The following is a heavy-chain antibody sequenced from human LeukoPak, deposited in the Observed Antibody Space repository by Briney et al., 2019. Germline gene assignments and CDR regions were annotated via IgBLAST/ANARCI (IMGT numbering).Heavy chain of an antibody. V-gene: IGHV3-30-3*01. J-gene: IGHJ4*02. D-gene: IGHD2-21*02. CDR1: GFTFSSYA. Sequence: PGRSLRLSCAASGFTFSSYAMHWVRQAPGKGLEWVAVISYDGSNKYYADSVKGRFTISRDNSKNTLYLQMNSLRAEDTAVYYCAKDGDMTAYFDYWGQGTLVTVSS. CDR2: ISYDGSNK. CDR3: AKDGDMTAYFDY.